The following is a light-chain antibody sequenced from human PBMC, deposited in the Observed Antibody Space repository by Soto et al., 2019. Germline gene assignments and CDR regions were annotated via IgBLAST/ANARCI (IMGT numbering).Light chain of an antibody. V-gene: IGKV1-5*01. CDR2: DAA. CDR1: QSSSGW. J-gene: IGKJ1*01. CDR3: QQYDRYSSGL. Sequence: SQTTQSPSTVSSSLVYRVTITCRASQSSSGWLPGHQQKPEKVPKLVIDDAATLQRGVPRRFSGSGSGKEFTLTISNLKTDHFAPYFRQQYDRYSSGLFGQGT.